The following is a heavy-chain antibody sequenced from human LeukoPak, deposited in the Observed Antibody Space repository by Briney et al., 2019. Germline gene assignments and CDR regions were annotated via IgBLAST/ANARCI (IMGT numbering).Heavy chain of an antibody. Sequence: ASVKVSCKASGYTFTGYYMHWVRQAPGQGLEYMGRINPNSGGTNYAQKFQGRVTMTRDTSISTAYMELSRLRSDDTAVYYCARGAYYYYYYMDVWGKGTTVTVSS. CDR1: GYTFTGYY. CDR3: ARGAYYYYYYMDV. V-gene: IGHV1-2*06. CDR2: INPNSGGT. J-gene: IGHJ6*03.